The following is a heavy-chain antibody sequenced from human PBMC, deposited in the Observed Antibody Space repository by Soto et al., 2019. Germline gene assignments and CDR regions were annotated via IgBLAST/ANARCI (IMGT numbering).Heavy chain of an antibody. CDR3: ARDDYYDSNNWFDP. D-gene: IGHD3-9*01. CDR1: GGSISSSNW. CDR2: IYHTGSA. J-gene: IGHJ5*02. Sequence: PSETLSLTCAVSGGSISSSNWWSWVRQPAGKGLEWIGRIYHTGSANHNPSLKSRVTMSVDTSKNQVSLKLTSVTAADAGVYYCARDDYYDSNNWFDPWGQGILVTVSS. V-gene: IGHV4-4*02.